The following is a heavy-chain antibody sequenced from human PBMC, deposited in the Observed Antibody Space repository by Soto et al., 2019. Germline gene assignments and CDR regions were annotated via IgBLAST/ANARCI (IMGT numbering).Heavy chain of an antibody. D-gene: IGHD3-10*01. CDR2: IYYSGST. Sequence: PSETLSLTCTVSGGSISSYYWSWIRQPPGKGLEWIGYIYYSGSTNYNPSLKSRVTISVDTSKNQFSLKLSSVTAADTAVYYCARVGEGLLWFGELFYFDYWGQGTLVTVSS. J-gene: IGHJ4*02. V-gene: IGHV4-59*01. CDR3: ARVGEGLLWFGELFYFDY. CDR1: GGSISSYY.